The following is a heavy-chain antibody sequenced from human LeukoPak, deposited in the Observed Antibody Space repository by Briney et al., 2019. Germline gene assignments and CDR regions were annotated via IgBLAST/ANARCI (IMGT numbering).Heavy chain of an antibody. J-gene: IGHJ6*02. D-gene: IGHD3-3*01. CDR1: GFTFSSYR. Sequence: GGSLRLSCAASGFTFSSYRMHWVRQAPGKGLVWVSRINSDGSSTSYADSVKGRFTISRDNAKNTLYLQMNSLRAEDTAVYYCARDAATNEYYDFWSGYYPSYYYYGMDVWGQGTTVTVSS. V-gene: IGHV3-74*01. CDR2: INSDGSST. CDR3: ARDAATNEYYDFWSGYYPSYYYYGMDV.